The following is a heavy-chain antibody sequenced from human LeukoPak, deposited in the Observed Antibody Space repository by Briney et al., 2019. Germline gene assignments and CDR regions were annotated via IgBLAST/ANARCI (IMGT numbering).Heavy chain of an antibody. V-gene: IGHV3-21*04. CDR2: ISSSSSYI. J-gene: IGHJ6*02. CDR3: AKDLSSGTMVRGVTPYGMDV. CDR1: GFTFSSYS. D-gene: IGHD3-10*01. Sequence: GGSLRLSCAASGFTFSSYSMNWVRQAPGKGLEWVSSISSSSSYIYYADSVKGRFTISRDNAKNSLYLQMNSLRAEDTAVYYCAKDLSSGTMVRGVTPYGMDVWGQGTTVTVSS.